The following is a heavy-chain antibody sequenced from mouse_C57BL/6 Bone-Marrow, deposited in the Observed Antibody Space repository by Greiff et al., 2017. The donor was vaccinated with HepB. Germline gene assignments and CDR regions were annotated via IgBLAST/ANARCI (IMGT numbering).Heavy chain of an antibody. D-gene: IGHD2-5*01. CDR3: ASGVGYSNFFDY. V-gene: IGHV1-7*01. J-gene: IGHJ2*01. CDR1: GYTFTSYW. Sequence: QVHVKQSGAELAKPGASVKLSCKASGYTFTSYWMHWVKQRPGQGLEWIGYINPSSGYTKYNQKFKDKATLTVDKSSSTAYMQLKSLTSEDSAVYYCASGVGYSNFFDYWGQGTTLTVSS. CDR2: INPSSGYT.